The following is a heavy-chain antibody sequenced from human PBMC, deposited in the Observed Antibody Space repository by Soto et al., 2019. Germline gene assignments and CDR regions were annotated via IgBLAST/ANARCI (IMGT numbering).Heavy chain of an antibody. D-gene: IGHD6-6*01. Sequence: SETLSLTCTVSGGSISSYYWSWIRQPPGKGLEWIGYIYYSGSTNYNPSLKSRVTISVDTSKNQFSLKLSSVTAADTAVYYCARFSSSSESGWFDPWGQGTLVTVSS. CDR2: IYYSGST. V-gene: IGHV4-59*01. CDR1: GGSISSYY. J-gene: IGHJ5*02. CDR3: ARFSSSSESGWFDP.